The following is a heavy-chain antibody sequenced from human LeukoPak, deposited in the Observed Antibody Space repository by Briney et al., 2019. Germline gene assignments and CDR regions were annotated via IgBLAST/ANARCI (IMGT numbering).Heavy chain of an antibody. CDR2: INPNSGGT. CDR1: RYTFTGYY. V-gene: IGHV1-2*02. D-gene: IGHD4-17*01. J-gene: IGHJ4*02. Sequence: ASVKVSCKASRYTFTGYYMHWVRQAPGQGLEWMGWINPNSGGTNYAQKFQGRVTMTRDTSISTAYMELSRLRSDDTAVYYCARSDSDDYGDYFDYWGQGTLVTVSS. CDR3: ARSDSDDYGDYFDY.